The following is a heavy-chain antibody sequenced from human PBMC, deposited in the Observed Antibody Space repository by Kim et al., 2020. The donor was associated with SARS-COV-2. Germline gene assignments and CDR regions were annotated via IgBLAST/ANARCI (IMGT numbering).Heavy chain of an antibody. J-gene: IGHJ6*02. CDR2: ISAYNGNT. Sequence: ASVKVSCKASGYTFTSYGISWVRQAPGQGLEWMGWISAYNGNTNYAQKLQGRVTMTTDTSTSTAYMELRSLRSDDTAVYYCARDAGRQQSAGGWVSGWYRDYYYGMDVWGQGTTVTVSS. D-gene: IGHD6-19*01. V-gene: IGHV1-18*01. CDR3: ARDAGRQQSAGGWVSGWYRDYYYGMDV. CDR1: GYTFTSYG.